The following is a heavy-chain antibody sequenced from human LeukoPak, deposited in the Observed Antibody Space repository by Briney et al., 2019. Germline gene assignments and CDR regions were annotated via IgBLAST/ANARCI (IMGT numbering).Heavy chain of an antibody. CDR3: ARDLSFGSLDF. V-gene: IGHV3-33*01. D-gene: IGHD1-26*01. CDR1: GFTLSSHG. Sequence: PGGSLRLSCAPSGFTLSSHGMHWVRQAPGKGREWVACMWYDGSKEDYADSVKGRFTISRDMSKNTLNLQMNSLRVEDTAMFYCARDLSFGSLDFRGQGTLVTVSS. CDR2: MWYDGSKE. J-gene: IGHJ4*02.